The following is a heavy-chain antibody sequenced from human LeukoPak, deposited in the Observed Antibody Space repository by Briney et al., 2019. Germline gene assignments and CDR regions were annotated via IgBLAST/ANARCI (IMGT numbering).Heavy chain of an antibody. CDR3: ARGPEWEPYYFDY. J-gene: IGHJ4*02. V-gene: IGHV3-30-3*01. CDR2: ISYDGSNK. Sequence: GRSLRLSCAASGSTFSSHAMHWVRQAPGKGLEWVAVISYDGSNKNYADSVKGRFTISRDNSKNTLYLQMNSLRAEDTAVYYCARGPEWEPYYFDYWGQGTLVTVSS. D-gene: IGHD1-26*01. CDR1: GSTFSSHA.